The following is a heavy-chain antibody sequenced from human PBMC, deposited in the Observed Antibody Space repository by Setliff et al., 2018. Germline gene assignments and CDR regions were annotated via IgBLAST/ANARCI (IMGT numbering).Heavy chain of an antibody. CDR2: IHARGSP. CDR3: AKERYFDWFFED. Sequence: SETLSLTCSVSGGIIYDHWWSWIRQSDGKRLEWIGRIHARGSPNYNPSLKSRVTISLDPSANQFSLNLSSVTAADTAFYYCAKERYFDWFFEDWGQGTLVTVSS. J-gene: IGHJ4*02. V-gene: IGHV4-4*07. D-gene: IGHD3-9*01. CDR1: GGIIYDHW.